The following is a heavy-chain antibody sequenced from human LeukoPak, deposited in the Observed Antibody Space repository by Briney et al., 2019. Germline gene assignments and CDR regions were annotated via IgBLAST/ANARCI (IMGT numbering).Heavy chain of an antibody. CDR2: INSDGSST. V-gene: IGHV3-74*01. D-gene: IGHD6-13*01. CDR3: ARDLYSSSWEGYFDY. CDR1: GFTFSSYW. Sequence: PGGSLRLSCAASGFTFSSYWMHWVRQAPGKGLVWVSRINSDGSSTSYADSVKGRFTTSRDNAKNTLYLQMNSLRAEDTAVYYCARDLYSSSWEGYFDYWGQGTLVTVSS. J-gene: IGHJ4*02.